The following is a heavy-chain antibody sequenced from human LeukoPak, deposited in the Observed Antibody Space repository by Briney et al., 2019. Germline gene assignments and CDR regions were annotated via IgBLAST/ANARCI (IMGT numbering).Heavy chain of an antibody. J-gene: IGHJ6*02. Sequence: GASVKVSCKASGGTFSSYAISWVRQAPGQGLEWMGRIIPIFGIANYAQKFQGRVTITADKSTSTAYMELSSLRSEDTAVYYCARGHIVVVPAAMFMTNYGMDVWGQGTTVTVSS. CDR3: ARGHIVVVPAAMFMTNYGMDV. D-gene: IGHD2-2*01. V-gene: IGHV1-69*04. CDR2: IIPIFGIA. CDR1: GGTFSSYA.